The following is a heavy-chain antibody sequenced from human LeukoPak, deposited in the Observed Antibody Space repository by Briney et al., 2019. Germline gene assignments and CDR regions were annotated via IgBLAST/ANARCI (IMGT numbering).Heavy chain of an antibody. Sequence: GGSLRLSCAASGFTFSSYGMSWVRQAPGKGLEWVSAISGSGGSTYYADSVKGRFTISRDNSKNTLYLQMNSLRAEDTAVYYCARHPRGYTSFWGYFDYWGQGTLVTVSS. V-gene: IGHV3-23*01. CDR2: ISGSGGST. J-gene: IGHJ4*02. D-gene: IGHD3-16*01. CDR1: GFTFSSYG. CDR3: ARHPRGYTSFWGYFDY.